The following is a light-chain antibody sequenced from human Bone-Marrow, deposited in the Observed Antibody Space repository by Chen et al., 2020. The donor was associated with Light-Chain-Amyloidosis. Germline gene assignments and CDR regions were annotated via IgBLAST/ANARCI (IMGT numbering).Light chain of an antibody. V-gene: IGLV3-21*02. CDR1: NIGSTS. CDR2: DNS. Sequence: SYVLTQPSSVSVAPGQTATIACGGNNIGSTSVHWYQQTQGQAPLLVVYDNSDRPSGIPGRLSGSNSGTTATLTISRVEAGDEADYFCQVWDRSSDRPVFGGGTKLTVL. J-gene: IGLJ3*02. CDR3: QVWDRSSDRPV.